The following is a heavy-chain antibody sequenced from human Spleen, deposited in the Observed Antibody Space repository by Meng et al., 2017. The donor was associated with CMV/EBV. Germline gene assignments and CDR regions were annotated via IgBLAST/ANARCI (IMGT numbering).Heavy chain of an antibody. V-gene: IGHV3-73*01. Sequence: GESLKISCAASGFTFSGSAMHWVRQASGKGLEWVGRIRSKANSYATAYAASVKGRFTLSRDDSKNKLYLQVNSLKTEDAAVYYCTTVRSPAYFDYWGQGTLVTVSS. J-gene: IGHJ4*02. CDR3: TTVRSPAYFDY. CDR2: IRSKANSYAT. D-gene: IGHD3-16*01. CDR1: GFTFSGSA.